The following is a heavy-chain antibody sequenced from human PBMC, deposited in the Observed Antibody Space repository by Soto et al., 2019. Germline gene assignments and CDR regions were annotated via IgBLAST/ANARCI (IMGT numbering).Heavy chain of an antibody. J-gene: IGHJ4*02. D-gene: IGHD3-10*01. V-gene: IGHV4-39*01. CDR2: IFHTGST. CDR3: TFGSGSHDY. CDR1: RGSISRSSYY. Sequence: QLQLQESGPGLVKPSETLSLTCTVSRGSISRSSYYWSWIRQPPGKGLEWIGSIFHTGSTYYNPSLKSRVTISVDTSKNLFSLKLSSVTAADTAVYYCTFGSGSHDYWGQGTLVTVSS.